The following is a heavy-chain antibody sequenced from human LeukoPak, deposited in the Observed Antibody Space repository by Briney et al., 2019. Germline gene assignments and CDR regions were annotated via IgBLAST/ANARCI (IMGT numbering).Heavy chain of an antibody. J-gene: IGHJ6*02. CDR3: ARENGDYVRGPYGMDV. Sequence: KPSQTLSLTCTVSGGSISSGGYHWSWIRQHPGKGLEWTGYLYYSGSTYYNPSLKSRVTISVDTSKNQFSLKPSSVTAADTAVYYCARENGDYVRGPYGMDVWGQGTTVTVSS. D-gene: IGHD4-17*01. CDR2: LYYSGST. CDR1: GGSISSGGYH. V-gene: IGHV4-31*03.